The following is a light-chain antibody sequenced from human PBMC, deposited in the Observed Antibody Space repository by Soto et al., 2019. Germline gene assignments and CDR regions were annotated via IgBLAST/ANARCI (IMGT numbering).Light chain of an antibody. J-gene: IGLJ1*01. CDR1: SSDVGSYNR. V-gene: IGLV2-18*02. CDR3: NSYTGSSTYV. CDR2: EVS. Sequence: QSVLTQPPSVSGSPGQSGAISCTGTSSDVGSYNRVSWYQQPPGAAPKLMIYEVSNRPSGVPDRFSGSKSGNTASLTISGLQAEDEADYYCNSYTGSSTYVFGNGTKVTVL.